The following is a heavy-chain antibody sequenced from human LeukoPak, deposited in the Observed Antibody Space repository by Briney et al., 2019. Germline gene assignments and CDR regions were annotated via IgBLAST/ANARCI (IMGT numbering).Heavy chain of an antibody. J-gene: IGHJ4*02. CDR1: GVSISSSNSY. CDR2: IYYSGNT. D-gene: IGHD7-27*01. CDR3: ARETRAGELQGNLY. Sequence: PSETLSLTCTVSGVSISSSNSYWGWIRQPPGKGPEWIGSIYYSGNTYYNPSLKSRVTISVDTSKNQFSLKLNSVTAADTAVYYCARETRAGELQGNLYWGQGTLVTVSS. V-gene: IGHV4-39*07.